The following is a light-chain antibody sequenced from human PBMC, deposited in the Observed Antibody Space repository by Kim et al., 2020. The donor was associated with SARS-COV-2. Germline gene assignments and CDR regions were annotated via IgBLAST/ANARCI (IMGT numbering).Light chain of an antibody. CDR2: GAS. CDR1: QSVSSSY. Sequence: EIVLTQSPGTLSLSPGARATLSCRASQSVSSSYLAWYQQKPGQAPRLLIYGASSRATGIPDRFSGSGSGTDFTLTISRLEPEDFAVYYCQQYGSSSYTFGQGTKLGI. CDR3: QQYGSSSYT. J-gene: IGKJ2*01. V-gene: IGKV3-20*01.